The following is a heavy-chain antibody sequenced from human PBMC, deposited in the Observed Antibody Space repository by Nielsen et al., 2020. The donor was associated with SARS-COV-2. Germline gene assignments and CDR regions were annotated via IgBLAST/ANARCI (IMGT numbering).Heavy chain of an antibody. CDR1: GFTFSNAW. D-gene: IGHD3-10*01. Sequence: GESLKISCAASGFTFSNAWMSWVRQAPGKGLEWVAYITSDTRTIHYADSVEGRFTISRDNAKNSLFLQMNSLRAEDTAVYYWANSVEGSFHSWGQGTLVTVFS. CDR3: ANSVEGSFHS. V-gene: IGHV3-48*01. J-gene: IGHJ4*02. CDR2: ITSDTRTI.